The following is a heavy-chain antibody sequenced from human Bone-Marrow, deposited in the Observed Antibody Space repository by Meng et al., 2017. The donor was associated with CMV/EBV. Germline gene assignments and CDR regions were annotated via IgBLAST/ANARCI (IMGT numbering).Heavy chain of an antibody. CDR2: IYYSGST. V-gene: IGHV4-39*07. J-gene: IGHJ4*02. D-gene: IGHD2-2*01. CDR1: GGSISSSSYY. Sequence: GSLRLSCTVSGGSISSSSYYWGWIRQPPGKGLEWIGSIYYSGSTYYNPSLKSRVTISVDTSKNQFSLKLSSVTAADTAVYYCASRGEDIVVVPAGNWGQGTLVTVS. CDR3: ASRGEDIVVVPAGN.